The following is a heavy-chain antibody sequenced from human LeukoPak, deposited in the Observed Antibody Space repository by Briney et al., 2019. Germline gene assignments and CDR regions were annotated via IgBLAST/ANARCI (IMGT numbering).Heavy chain of an antibody. V-gene: IGHV3-30*18. J-gene: IGHJ6*04. CDR1: GFTFSSYG. D-gene: IGHD3-9*01. CDR2: ISYDGSNK. CDR3: AKERGYDILTGYYSYRMDV. Sequence: GRSLRLSCAASGFTFSSYGMHWVRQAPDKGLEWVAVISYDGSNKYYADSVKGRFTISRDNSKNTLYLQMNSLRAEDTAVYYCAKERGYDILTGYYSYRMDVWGKGTTVTVSS.